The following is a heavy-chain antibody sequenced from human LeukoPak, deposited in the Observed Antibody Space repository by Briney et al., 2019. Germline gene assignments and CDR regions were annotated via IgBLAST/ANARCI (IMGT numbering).Heavy chain of an antibody. J-gene: IGHJ4*02. CDR3: ARVIRDGYNSYYFDY. Sequence: SETLSLTCTVSGGSISSGDYYWSWIRQPPGKGLEWIGYIYYSGSTYYNPTLKSRVTISVDTSKNQFSLKLSSVTAADTAVYYCARVIRDGYNSYYFDYWGQGTLVTVSS. V-gene: IGHV4-30-4*02. CDR2: IYYSGST. CDR1: GGSISSGDYY. D-gene: IGHD5-24*01.